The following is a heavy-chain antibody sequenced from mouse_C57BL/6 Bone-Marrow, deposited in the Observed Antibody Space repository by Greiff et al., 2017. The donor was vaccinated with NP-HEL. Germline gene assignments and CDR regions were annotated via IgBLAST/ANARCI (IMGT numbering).Heavy chain of an antibody. D-gene: IGHD1-1*01. CDR2: IWGVGST. CDR3: ASSHYYGSSYVRFAY. J-gene: IGHJ3*01. CDR1: GFSLTSYG. V-gene: IGHV2-6*01. Sequence: VQRVESGPGLVAPSQSLSITCTVSGFSLTSYGVDWVRQSPGKGLEWLGVIWGVGSTNYNSALKSRLSIRKDNSKSQVFLKMNSLQTDDTAMYYCASSHYYGSSYVRFAYWGQGTLVTVSA.